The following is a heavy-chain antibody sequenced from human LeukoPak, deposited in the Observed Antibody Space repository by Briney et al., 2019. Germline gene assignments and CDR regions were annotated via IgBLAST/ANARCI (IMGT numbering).Heavy chain of an antibody. CDR3: AKVVVPAAKGLDY. J-gene: IGHJ4*02. D-gene: IGHD2-2*01. Sequence: GGSLRLSCAASGFTFSSYSMNWVRQAPGKGLEWVSYISSSSSTIYYADSVKGRFTISRDNAKNSLYLQMNSLRAEDTAVYYCAKVVVPAAKGLDYWGQGTLVTVSS. CDR2: ISSSSSTI. V-gene: IGHV3-48*04. CDR1: GFTFSSYS.